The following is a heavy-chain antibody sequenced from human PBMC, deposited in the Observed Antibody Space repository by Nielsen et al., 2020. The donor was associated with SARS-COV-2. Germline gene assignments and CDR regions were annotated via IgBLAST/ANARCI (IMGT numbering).Heavy chain of an antibody. D-gene: IGHD6-13*01. Sequence: SETLSLTCTVSGGSISSYYWSWIRQPPGKGLEWIGYIYYSGSTNYNPSLKSRVTISVDTSKNQFSLKLSSVTAADTAVYYCARFKAAAGTSWFDPWGQGTLVTVSS. CDR1: GGSISSYY. CDR2: IYYSGST. V-gene: IGHV4-59*01. J-gene: IGHJ5*02. CDR3: ARFKAAAGTSWFDP.